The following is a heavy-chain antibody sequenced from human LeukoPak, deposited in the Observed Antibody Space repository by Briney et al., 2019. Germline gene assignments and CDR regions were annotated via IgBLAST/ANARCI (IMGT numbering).Heavy chain of an antibody. Sequence: ASVKVSCKASGYTFTSYGISWVRQAPGQGLEWMGWISAYNGNTNYAQKLQGRVTMTTDTSTSTAYMELRSLRSDDTAVYHCARIAAAGPRGVRNWFDPWGQGTLVTVSS. CDR3: ARIAAAGPRGVRNWFDP. CDR1: GYTFTSYG. D-gene: IGHD6-13*01. V-gene: IGHV1-18*01. J-gene: IGHJ5*02. CDR2: ISAYNGNT.